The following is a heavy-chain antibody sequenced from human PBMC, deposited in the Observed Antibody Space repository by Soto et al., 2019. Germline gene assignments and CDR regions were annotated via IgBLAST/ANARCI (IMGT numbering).Heavy chain of an antibody. J-gene: IGHJ4*02. Sequence: QITLKESGPTLVKPTQTLTLTCTFSGFSLSTSRVGVGWIRQPPGKALEWLALIYWDDDKRYSPSLKSRLTITEDTSRNQVVLTLTNTDPVDTATYYCVHDSGSGNSACFDYWGQGTLVTVSS. CDR1: GFSLSTSRVG. CDR2: IYWDDDK. CDR3: VHDSGSGNSACFDY. D-gene: IGHD3-10*01. V-gene: IGHV2-5*02.